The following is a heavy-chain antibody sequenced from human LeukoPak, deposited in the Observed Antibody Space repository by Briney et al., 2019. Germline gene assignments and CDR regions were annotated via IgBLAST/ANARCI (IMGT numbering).Heavy chain of an antibody. D-gene: IGHD4-17*01. CDR2: ISSSSSYI. Sequence: GGSLRLSCAASGFTFISYSMNWVRQAPGKGLEWVSSISSSSSYIYYADSVKGRFTISRDNAKNSLYLQMNSLRAEDTAVYYCAGNGDPDAFDIWGQGTMVTVSS. J-gene: IGHJ3*02. V-gene: IGHV3-21*01. CDR3: AGNGDPDAFDI. CDR1: GFTFISYS.